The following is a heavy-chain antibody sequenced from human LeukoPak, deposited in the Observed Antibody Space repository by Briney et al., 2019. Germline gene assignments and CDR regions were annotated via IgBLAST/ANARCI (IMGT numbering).Heavy chain of an antibody. D-gene: IGHD3-16*01. CDR1: GFTFSANN. CDR2: IDHDGSQK. J-gene: IGHJ4*02. Sequence: GGSLRLSCAVSGFTFSANNMHWVRQAPGKGLEWVTFIDHDGSQKFYADSVKGRFTISRDNSKNALYLHINSLRPEDTAVYYCAKDGGGGTYSFDYWGQGSLVTVSS. CDR3: AKDGGGGTYSFDY. V-gene: IGHV3-30*02.